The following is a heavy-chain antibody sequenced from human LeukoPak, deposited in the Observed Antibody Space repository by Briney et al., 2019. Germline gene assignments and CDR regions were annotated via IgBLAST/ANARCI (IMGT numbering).Heavy chain of an antibody. CDR3: ARDRMGKSNYMDV. D-gene: IGHD7-27*01. V-gene: IGHV1-18*01. Sequence: ASVKVSCKASGYTFTSYGFSWVRQAPGQGLEGMGWISAYNGNTNYAQRLQGRVTMTTDTSTSTAYMELRSLKSDDTAVYYCARDRMGKSNYMDVWGKGTTVTVSS. CDR1: GYTFTSYG. CDR2: ISAYNGNT. J-gene: IGHJ6*03.